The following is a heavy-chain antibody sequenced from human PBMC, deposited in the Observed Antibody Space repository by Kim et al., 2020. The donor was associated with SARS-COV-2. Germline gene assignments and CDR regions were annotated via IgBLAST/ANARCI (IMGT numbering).Heavy chain of an antibody. CDR1: GFTFSSYA. CDR3: AKGETYYDFWSGYGGYYFDY. D-gene: IGHD3-3*01. J-gene: IGHJ4*02. V-gene: IGHV3-23*01. CDR2: ISGSGGST. Sequence: GGSLRLSCAASGFTFSSYAMSWVRQAPGKGLEWVSAISGSGGSTYYADSVKGRFTISRDNSKNTLYLQMNSLRAEDTAVYYCAKGETYYDFWSGYGGYYFDYWGQGTLVTVSS.